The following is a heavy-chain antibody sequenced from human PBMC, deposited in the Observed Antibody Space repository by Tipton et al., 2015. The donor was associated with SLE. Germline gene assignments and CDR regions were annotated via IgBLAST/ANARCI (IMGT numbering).Heavy chain of an antibody. CDR2: ISGSGGST. D-gene: IGHD5-12*01. V-gene: IGHV3-23*01. Sequence: GSLRLSCAASGFTFSSYAMSWVRQAPGKGLEWVSAISGSGGSTYYADSVKGRFTISRDNSKNTLYLQMNSLRAEDTAVYYCAKDLGSIVATISNYWGQGTLVTVSS. CDR3: AKDLGSIVATISNY. CDR1: GFTFSSYA. J-gene: IGHJ4*02.